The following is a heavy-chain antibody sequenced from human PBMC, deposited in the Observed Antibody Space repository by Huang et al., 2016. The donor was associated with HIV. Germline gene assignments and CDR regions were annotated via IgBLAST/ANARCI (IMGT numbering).Heavy chain of an antibody. CDR3: ARPKLGAHDSFDV. CDR2: INHSGIT. V-gene: IGHV4-34*01. Sequence: QVQLQQWGAGLLKPSETLSLTCAVSGGSFSGYYWILIRQPPGKGLEWIGKINHSGITDSIPSLKNRVTFSVDTSKNQFSLRLYSVSAADTAVYFCARPKLGAHDSFDVWGQGTMVTVSS. J-gene: IGHJ3*01. D-gene: IGHD1-26*01. CDR1: GGSFSGYY.